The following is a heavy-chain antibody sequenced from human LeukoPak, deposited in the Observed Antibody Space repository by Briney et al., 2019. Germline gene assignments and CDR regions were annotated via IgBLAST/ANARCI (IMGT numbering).Heavy chain of an antibody. Sequence: GGSLRRSCAASGFTFSTFAMIWVRQPPGKGLEGVSSIFPSGGEIDYADSVRGRFTISRDNSKSTLSLQMNSLRAEDTAIYYCATYRQVLLPFESWGQGTLVTVSS. J-gene: IGHJ4*02. CDR3: ATYRQVLLPFES. CDR1: GFTFSTFA. CDR2: IFPSGGEI. D-gene: IGHD2-8*02. V-gene: IGHV3-23*01.